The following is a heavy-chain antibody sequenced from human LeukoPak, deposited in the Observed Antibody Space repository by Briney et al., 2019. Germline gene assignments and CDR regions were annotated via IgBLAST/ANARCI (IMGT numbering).Heavy chain of an antibody. CDR1: GFTFSSYA. Sequence: GGSLRLSCAASGFTFSSYAMHWVRQAPGKGLEWVAVISYDGSNKYYADSVKGRFTISRDNSKNTLYLQMNSLRAEDTAVYYCARGTYYYGSGSQQNRGQGTLVTVSS. CDR2: ISYDGSNK. V-gene: IGHV3-30-3*01. D-gene: IGHD3-10*01. CDR3: ARGTYYYGSGSQQN. J-gene: IGHJ4*02.